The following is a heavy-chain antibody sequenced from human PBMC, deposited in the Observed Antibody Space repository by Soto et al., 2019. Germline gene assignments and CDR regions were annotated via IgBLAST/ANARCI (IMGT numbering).Heavy chain of an antibody. J-gene: IGHJ4*02. CDR3: ARAGETSYYDSSGYSFDY. CDR1: GYSISSGYY. V-gene: IGHV4-38-2*01. Sequence: PSETLSLTCAVSGYSISSGYYWGWIRQPPGKGLEWIGSIYRSGGTYYNPSLKSRVAISVDTSKNQFSLKLNSVTAADTAVYYCARAGETSYYDSSGYSFDYWGQGTLVTVSS. CDR2: IYRSGGT. D-gene: IGHD3-22*01.